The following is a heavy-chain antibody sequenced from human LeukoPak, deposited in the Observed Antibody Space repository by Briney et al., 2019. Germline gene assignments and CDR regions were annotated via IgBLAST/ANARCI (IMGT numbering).Heavy chain of an antibody. Sequence: PGRSLRLSCAASGFTFDDYAMHWVRQAPGKGLEGVSGISWNSGSIGYADSVKGRFTISRDNAKNSLYLQMNSLRAEDTALYYCAKARGGGYPFDYWGQGTLVTVSS. J-gene: IGHJ4*02. CDR3: AKARGGGYPFDY. CDR1: GFTFDDYA. V-gene: IGHV3-9*01. CDR2: ISWNSGSI. D-gene: IGHD2-15*01.